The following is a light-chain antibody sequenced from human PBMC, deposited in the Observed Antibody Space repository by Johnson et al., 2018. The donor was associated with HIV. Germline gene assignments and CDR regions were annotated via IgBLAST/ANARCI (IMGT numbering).Light chain of an antibody. CDR3: GTWDSSLSAFNYV. Sequence: VSWYQQLPETAPKLLIYKTNDRPSGIPDRFSGSKSGTSATLDITGLQTGDEADYYCGTWDSSLSAFNYVFGTGTKVNVL. V-gene: IGLV1-51*02. CDR2: KTN. J-gene: IGLJ1*01.